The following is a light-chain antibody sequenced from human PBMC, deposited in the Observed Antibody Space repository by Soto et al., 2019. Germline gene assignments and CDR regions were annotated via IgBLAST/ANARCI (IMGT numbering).Light chain of an antibody. Sequence: QSVLTQPASVSGSPGQSITISCTGTSSDVGAYNYVSWYQQLPGKAPKLMIYDVSNRPSGVSNRFSGSKSGNTASLTISGLQAEDETDYYSFSYTTSSTYVFGTGTKDTDL. J-gene: IGLJ1*01. CDR1: SSDVGAYNY. V-gene: IGLV2-14*03. CDR2: DVS. CDR3: FSYTTSSTYV.